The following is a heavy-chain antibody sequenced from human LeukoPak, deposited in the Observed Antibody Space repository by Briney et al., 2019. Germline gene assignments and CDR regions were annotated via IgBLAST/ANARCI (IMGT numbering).Heavy chain of an antibody. CDR1: GYTFTSYG. D-gene: IGHD3-10*01. CDR3: ARVRDLWFGDFDY. J-gene: IGHJ4*02. CDR2: ISVYNGNT. Sequence: GASVKVSCKASGYTFTSYGITWVRQAPGQGLEWMGWISVYNGNTNYAQKLQGRVTMTTDTSTSTAYMELSRLRSDDTAVYYCARVRDLWFGDFDYWGQGTMVTVSS. V-gene: IGHV1-18*01.